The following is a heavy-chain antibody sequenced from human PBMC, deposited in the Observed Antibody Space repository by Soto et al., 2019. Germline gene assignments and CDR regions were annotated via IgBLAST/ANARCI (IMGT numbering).Heavy chain of an antibody. CDR1: GFTFSSYG. CDR3: AIVGVRDGSGSYYYYYMDV. D-gene: IGHD3-10*01. CDR2: IWYDGSNK. V-gene: IGHV3-33*01. J-gene: IGHJ6*03. Sequence: GGSLRLSCAASGFTFSSYGMHWVRQAPGKGLEWVAVIWYDGSNKYYADSVKGRFTISRDNSKNTLYLQMNSLRAEDTAVYYCAIVGVRDGSGSYYYYYMDVWGKGTTVTVSS.